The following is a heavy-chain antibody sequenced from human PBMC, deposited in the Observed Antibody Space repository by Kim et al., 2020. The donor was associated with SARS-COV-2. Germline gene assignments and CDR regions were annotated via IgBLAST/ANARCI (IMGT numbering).Heavy chain of an antibody. D-gene: IGHD3-10*01. Sequence: SDTLSLTCAVYGGSFSGYYWSWIRQPPGKGLEWIGEINHSGSTNYNPSLKSRVTISVDTSKNQFSLKLSSVTAADTAVYYCARGRTSKPRLLYYYGSGTAFDIWGQGTMVTVSS. J-gene: IGHJ3*02. CDR2: INHSGST. V-gene: IGHV4-34*01. CDR3: ARGRTSKPRLLYYYGSGTAFDI. CDR1: GGSFSGYY.